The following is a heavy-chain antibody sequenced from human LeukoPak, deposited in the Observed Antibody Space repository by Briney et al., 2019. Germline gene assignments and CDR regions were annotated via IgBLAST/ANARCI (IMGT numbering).Heavy chain of an antibody. V-gene: IGHV3-30-3*01. J-gene: IGHJ4*02. D-gene: IGHD6-13*01. CDR1: GFTFSSYA. Sequence: GGSLRLSCAASGFTFSSYAMHWVRQAPGKGLEWVAVISYDGSNKYYADSVKGRFTISRDNSKNTLYLQMNSLRAEDTAVYYCARGGERSIAAAALKGYWGQGTLVTVSS. CDR3: ARGGERSIAAAALKGY. CDR2: ISYDGSNK.